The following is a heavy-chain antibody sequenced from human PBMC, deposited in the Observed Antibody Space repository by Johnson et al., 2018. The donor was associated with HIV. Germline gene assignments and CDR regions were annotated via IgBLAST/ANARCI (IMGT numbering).Heavy chain of an antibody. Sequence: MQLVESGGGLVQPGGSLRLSCAASGFTFSSYWMSWVRQAPGKGLEWVANIKQDGSEKSYVDSVKGRFTISRDNAKNSLYLQMNSLRAEDTAVYFCARDGDYYDSNGGDAFDIWGQGTMVTVSS. CDR1: GFTFSSYW. V-gene: IGHV3-7*01. CDR3: ARDGDYYDSNGGDAFDI. J-gene: IGHJ3*02. D-gene: IGHD3-22*01. CDR2: IKQDGSEK.